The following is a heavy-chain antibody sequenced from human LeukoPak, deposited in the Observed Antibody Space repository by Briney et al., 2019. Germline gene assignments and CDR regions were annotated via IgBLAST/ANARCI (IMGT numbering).Heavy chain of an antibody. J-gene: IGHJ3*01. V-gene: IGHV4-59*01. CDR3: ARGGGYSRRDEAFDF. CDR1: SGSICTYY. Sequence: SETLSLTCTVSSGSICTYYWSWIRQPPGKGLEWIGHIYYSGSTNYNPSFKSRVTISVDTSKNQFSLRLTSVTAVDTAVYYCARGGGYSRRDEAFDFWGQGTMVTVSS. CDR2: IYYSGST. D-gene: IGHD6-13*01.